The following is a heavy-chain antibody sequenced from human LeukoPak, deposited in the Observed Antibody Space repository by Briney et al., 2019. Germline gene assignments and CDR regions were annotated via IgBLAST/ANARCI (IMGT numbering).Heavy chain of an antibody. CDR1: GFTFSSFA. Sequence: GGSLRLSCAASGFTFSSFAMSWVRQAPGKGLEWVSAISGCGGSTYYADSVKGRFTISRDNSKNTLYLQMNSLRAEDTAVYYCAREGGEYSSSSLDYYYYMDVWGKGTTVTVSS. CDR2: ISGCGGST. V-gene: IGHV3-23*01. CDR3: AREGGEYSSSSLDYYYYMDV. D-gene: IGHD6-6*01. J-gene: IGHJ6*03.